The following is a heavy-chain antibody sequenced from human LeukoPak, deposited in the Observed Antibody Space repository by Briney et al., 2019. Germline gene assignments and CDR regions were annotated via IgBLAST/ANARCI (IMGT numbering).Heavy chain of an antibody. CDR3: ARDPIIAVAGTFDY. J-gene: IGHJ4*02. CDR2: ISYDGSNK. CDR1: GFTFSSYA. Sequence: GGSLRLSCVASGFTFSSYAMHWVRQAPGKGLEWVAFISYDGSNKYYADSVKGRFTISRDNSKNTLYLQMNSLRAEDTAVYYCARDPIIAVAGTFDYWGQGTLVTVSS. D-gene: IGHD6-19*01. V-gene: IGHV3-30-3*01.